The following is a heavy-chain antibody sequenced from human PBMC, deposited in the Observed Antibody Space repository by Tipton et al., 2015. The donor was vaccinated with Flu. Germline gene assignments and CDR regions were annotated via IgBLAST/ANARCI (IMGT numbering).Heavy chain of an antibody. D-gene: IGHD3-3*01. J-gene: IGHJ6*02. CDR3: ARVPFVHYDFWSGSPSVGYGMDV. CDR1: GGSISSYY. Sequence: TLSLTCTVSGGSISSYYWSWIRQPPGKGLEWIGYIYYSGSTNYNPSLKSRVTISVDTSKNQFSLKLSSVTAADTAVYYCARVPFVHYDFWSGSPSVGYGMDVWGQGTTVTVSS. CDR2: IYYSGST. V-gene: IGHV4-59*01.